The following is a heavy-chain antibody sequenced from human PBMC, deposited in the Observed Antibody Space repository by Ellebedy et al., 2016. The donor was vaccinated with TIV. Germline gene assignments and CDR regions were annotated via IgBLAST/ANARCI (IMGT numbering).Heavy chain of an antibody. D-gene: IGHD2-2*01. CDR1: GYTFTSYD. V-gene: IGHV1-8*01. Sequence: ASVKVSCXASGYTFTSYDINWVRQATGQGLEWMGWMNPNSGNTGYAQKFQGRVTMTRNTSISTTYMELSSLRSEDTAVYYCARGGDIVVVPAAAPDYWGQGTLVTVSS. J-gene: IGHJ4*02. CDR2: MNPNSGNT. CDR3: ARGGDIVVVPAAAPDY.